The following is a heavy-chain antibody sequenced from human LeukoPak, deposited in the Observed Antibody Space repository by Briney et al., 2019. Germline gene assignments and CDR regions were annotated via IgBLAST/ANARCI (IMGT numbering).Heavy chain of an antibody. CDR3: ARDEKVGSYYRSAFDI. D-gene: IGHD1-26*01. J-gene: IGHJ3*02. V-gene: IGHV3-33*08. CDR1: GFTFSIFE. CDR2: IWYDGSNK. Sequence: PGGSLRLSCAASGFTFSIFEMNWVRQAPGKGLEWVAVIWYDGSNKYYADSVKGRFTISRDNSKNTLYLQMNSLRAEDTAVYYCARDEKVGSYYRSAFDIWGQGTMVTVSS.